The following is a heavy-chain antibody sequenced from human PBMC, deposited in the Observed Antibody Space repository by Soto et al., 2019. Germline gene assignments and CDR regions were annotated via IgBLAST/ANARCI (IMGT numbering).Heavy chain of an antibody. CDR1: GGTFSSYS. CDR3: ARERSYYYAMDV. V-gene: IGHV1-69*06. J-gene: IGHJ6*02. Sequence: QVQLVQSGAEVKKSGSPVKVSCTASGGTFSSYSINWVRQAPGQGLEWMGGVIPIFGKPTYAQKFQGRLTITADKSTSTAYMELTSLRYDDTAVYYCARERSYYYAMDVWGQGTTLTVSS. CDR2: VIPIFGKP.